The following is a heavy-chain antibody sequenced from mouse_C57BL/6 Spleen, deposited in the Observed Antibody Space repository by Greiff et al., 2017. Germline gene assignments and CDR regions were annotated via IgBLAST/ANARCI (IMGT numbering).Heavy chain of an antibody. Sequence: QVQLQQPGAELVRPGTSVKLSCKASGYTFTSYWMHWVKQRPGQGLEWIGVIDPSDSYTNYNPKFKGKATLTVDPSSSTAYMQLSSLTSEDSTVYYGARSNYGNYSYFDYWGQGTTLTVSS. CDR1: GYTFTSYW. CDR2: IDPSDSYT. D-gene: IGHD2-1*01. V-gene: IGHV1-59*01. J-gene: IGHJ2*01. CDR3: ARSNYGNYSYFDY.